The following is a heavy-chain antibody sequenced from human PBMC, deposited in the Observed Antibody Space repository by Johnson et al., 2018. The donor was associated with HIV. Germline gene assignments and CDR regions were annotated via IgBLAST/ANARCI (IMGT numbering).Heavy chain of an antibody. CDR2: ISSSGTTV. V-gene: IGHV3-11*04. D-gene: IGHD3-22*01. CDR3: ARDRGYWDAFDI. CDR1: GFTFSDYY. Sequence: QVQLVESGGGLVKPGGSLRLSCAPSGFTFSDYYMSWMRQAPGQGLEWVSYISSSGTTVSNADSVKGRFSISRDNAKQSLYLQMNSLRAEDTAVYYCARDRGYWDAFDIWGQGTMVTVSS. J-gene: IGHJ3*02.